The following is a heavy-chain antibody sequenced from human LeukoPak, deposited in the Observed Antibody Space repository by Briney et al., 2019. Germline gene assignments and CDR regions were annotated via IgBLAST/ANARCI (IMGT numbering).Heavy chain of an antibody. CDR2: IRYDGSNK. CDR1: GFTFSRNG. D-gene: IGHD6-19*01. CDR3: AKDSSIAVAGTDPSSRRNWFDP. J-gene: IGHJ5*02. Sequence: GGSLRLSCAASGFTFSRNGMHWVRQAPGKGLEWVAFIRYDGSNKYYEDSVKGRFTISRDNSKNTLYLQMNSLRAEDTAVYYCAKDSSIAVAGTDPSSRRNWFDPWGQGTLVTVSS. V-gene: IGHV3-30*02.